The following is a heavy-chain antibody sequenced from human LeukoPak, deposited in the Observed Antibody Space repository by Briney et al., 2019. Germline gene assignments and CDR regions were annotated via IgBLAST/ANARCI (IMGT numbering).Heavy chain of an antibody. CDR2: INHSVST. CDR1: GGSFSGYY. J-gene: IGHJ4*02. V-gene: IGHV4-34*01. D-gene: IGHD1-26*01. CDR3: ARGRYRGITYFDY. Sequence: PQTLSLTCAVYGGSFSGYYLSWIRHPPGKGLEWIGEINHSVSTNYNPSPKSLVTISVDTSKNQFFLKLRSVTAADTAVYFCARGRYRGITYFDYWGQGTLVTVSS.